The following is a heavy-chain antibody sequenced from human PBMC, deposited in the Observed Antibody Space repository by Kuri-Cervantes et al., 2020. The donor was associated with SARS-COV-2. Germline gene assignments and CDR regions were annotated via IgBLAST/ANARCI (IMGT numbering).Heavy chain of an antibody. D-gene: IGHD1-26*01. CDR1: GFTFSSYS. CDR3: AKEQRRWELLLNDAFDI. V-gene: IGHV3-21*04. Sequence: GESLKISCAASGFTFSSYSMNWVRQAPGKGLEWVSSISSSSSYIYYADSVKGRFTISRDNAKNSLYLQMNSLRAEDTAVYYCAKEQRRWELLLNDAFDIWGQGTMVTVSS. CDR2: ISSSSSYI. J-gene: IGHJ3*02.